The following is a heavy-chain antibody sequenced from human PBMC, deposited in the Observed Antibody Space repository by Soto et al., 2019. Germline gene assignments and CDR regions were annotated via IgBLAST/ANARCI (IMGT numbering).Heavy chain of an antibody. CDR1: GVTFSSYG. V-gene: IGHV3-30*18. Sequence: PGVSLILSFAASGVTFSSYGMHWFGQAPGKGLEWVAVISYDGSNKYYADSVKGRSTISRDNSKNTLYLQMNSLRAEDTAVYYCAKVSVLLWCGELLSGYDEWGQGTLVNVSS. D-gene: IGHD3-10*01. J-gene: IGHJ4*02. CDR3: AKVSVLLWCGELLSGYDE. CDR2: ISYDGSNK.